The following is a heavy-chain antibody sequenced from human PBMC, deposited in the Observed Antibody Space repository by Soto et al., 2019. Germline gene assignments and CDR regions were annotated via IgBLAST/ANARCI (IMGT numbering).Heavy chain of an antibody. D-gene: IGHD6-19*01. CDR3: ARAHSLAVATYYHYYYGMDV. V-gene: IGHV1-69*01. Sequence: ALKVSCNTSGGTFSIDAISCVRQTPGQGLDLMGGIIPIFGTANYAQKFQGRVTITADESTSTAYMELSSLRSQDTAVYYCARAHSLAVATYYHYYYGMDVWGHGTTV. CDR1: GGTFSIDA. CDR2: IIPIFGTA. J-gene: IGHJ6*02.